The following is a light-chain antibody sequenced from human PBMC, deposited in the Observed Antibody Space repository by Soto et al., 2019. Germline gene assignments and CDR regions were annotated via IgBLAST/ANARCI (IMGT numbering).Light chain of an antibody. CDR3: HQRSNWPPYT. J-gene: IGKJ2*01. CDR2: DAS. V-gene: IGKV3-11*01. CDR1: QSVSSY. Sequence: EIVLTQSPATLSLSPGERATLSCRASQSVSSYLAWYQQKPGQAPRLLIYDASNRATGIPARFSGSRSGTDFTLTISSLEPEDFAVYYCHQRSNWPPYTFGQGTKLEIK.